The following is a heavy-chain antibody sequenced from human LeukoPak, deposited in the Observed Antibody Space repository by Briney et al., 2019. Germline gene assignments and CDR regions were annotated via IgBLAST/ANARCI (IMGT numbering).Heavy chain of an antibody. D-gene: IGHD4-17*01. CDR3: ARAGEAVTTNWFDP. V-gene: IGHV1-69*04. CDR2: IIPILGIA. CDR1: GGTFSSYA. Sequence: SVKVSCKASGGTFSSYAISWVRQAPGQGLEWMGRIIPILGIANYARKFQGRVTITADKSTSTAYMELSSLRSEDTAVYYCARAGEAVTTNWFDPWGQGTLVTVSS. J-gene: IGHJ5*02.